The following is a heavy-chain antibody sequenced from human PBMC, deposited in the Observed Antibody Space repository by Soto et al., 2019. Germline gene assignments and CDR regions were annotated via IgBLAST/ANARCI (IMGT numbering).Heavy chain of an antibody. V-gene: IGHV3-21*01. J-gene: IGHJ4*02. CDR3: ARASSGFDY. Sequence: GGSLRLSCSASGFTFSTYSMNWVRQAPGKGLEWVSSISSSGSYISYADSVKGRFTISRDNAKNSLYLQMNSLRAEDTAVYYCARASSGFDYWGQGTLVTVSS. D-gene: IGHD6-19*01. CDR1: GFTFSTYS. CDR2: ISSSGSYI.